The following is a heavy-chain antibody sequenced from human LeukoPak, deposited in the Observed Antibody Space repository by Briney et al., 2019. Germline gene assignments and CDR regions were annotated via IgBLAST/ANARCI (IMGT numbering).Heavy chain of an antibody. CDR2: ISSSSSYI. V-gene: IGHV3-21*01. J-gene: IGHJ4*02. CDR1: GFTFSSYS. CDR3: ARDKYSYGPLDYGDY. D-gene: IGHD5-18*01. Sequence: PGGSLRLSCAASGFTFSSYSMNWVRQAPGKGLEWVSSISSSSSYIYYADSVKGRFTISRGNAKNSLYLQMNSLRAEDTAVYYCARDKYSYGPLDYGDYWGQGTLVTVSS.